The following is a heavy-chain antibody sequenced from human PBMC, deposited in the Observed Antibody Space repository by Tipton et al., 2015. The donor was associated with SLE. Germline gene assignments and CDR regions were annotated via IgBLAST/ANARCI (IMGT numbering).Heavy chain of an antibody. CDR2: IYTSGST. CDR3: ARDIGVVEY. D-gene: IGHD2-15*01. Sequence: TLSLTCTVSGGSVSTGNYFWSWLRQPTGKTLEWIGRIYTSGSTNYNPSLKSRVTIFVDTSTNRFSLNLTSVTAADTAVYYCARDIGVVEYWGQGTLVTVSP. V-gene: IGHV4-61*02. J-gene: IGHJ4*02. CDR1: GGSVSTGNYF.